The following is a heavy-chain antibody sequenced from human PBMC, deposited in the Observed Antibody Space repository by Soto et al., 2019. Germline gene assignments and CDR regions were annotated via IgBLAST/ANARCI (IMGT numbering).Heavy chain of an antibody. J-gene: IGHJ4*02. Sequence: QVQMLESGGGVVQPGGSLRLSCAVSESIFRGYGMHWVRQAPGKGLEWVAIIRFDGSNIHYADYVMGRFTISRDNSKNMLYLEMNNLRVEDTAVYYCARDGLGVTTFWGFLDYWGQGTLVTVSA. CDR1: ESIFRGYG. D-gene: IGHD3-10*02. CDR2: IRFDGSNI. CDR3: ARDGLGVTTFWGFLDY. V-gene: IGHV3-33*01.